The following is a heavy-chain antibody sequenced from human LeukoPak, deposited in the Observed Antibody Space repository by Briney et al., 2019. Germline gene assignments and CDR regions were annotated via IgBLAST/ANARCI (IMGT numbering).Heavy chain of an antibody. V-gene: IGHV3-23*01. D-gene: IGHD2-2*01. Sequence: GGSLRLSCAASGFTFSSYAMSWVRQAPGKGLEWVSAISGSGGSTYYADSVKGRFTISRDNSKNTLYLQMNSLRAEDTAVYYCAKVWAQVPAAIREGYRGPAANWYFDLWGRGTLVTVSS. CDR1: GFTFSSYA. J-gene: IGHJ2*01. CDR3: AKVWAQVPAAIREGYRGPAANWYFDL. CDR2: ISGSGGST.